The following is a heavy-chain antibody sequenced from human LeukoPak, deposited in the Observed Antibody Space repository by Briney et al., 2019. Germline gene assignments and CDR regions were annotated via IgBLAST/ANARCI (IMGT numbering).Heavy chain of an antibody. CDR3: ARGKWFGELPIDY. J-gene: IGHJ4*02. Sequence: SVKVSCKASGGTFSSYAISWVRQAPGQGLEWMGRIIPMFGTANYAQKFQGRVTITTDESTSTAYMELRSLRSEDTAVYYCARGKWFGELPIDYWGQGTLVTVSS. D-gene: IGHD3-10*01. V-gene: IGHV1-69*05. CDR1: GGTFSSYA. CDR2: IIPMFGTA.